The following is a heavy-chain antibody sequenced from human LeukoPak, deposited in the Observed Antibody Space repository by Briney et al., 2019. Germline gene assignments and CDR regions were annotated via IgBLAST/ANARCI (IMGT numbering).Heavy chain of an antibody. V-gene: IGHV3-7*03. CDR2: IKQDGSEK. CDR1: GFTFSSYW. CDR3: AKDEYSGSYQDY. D-gene: IGHD1-26*01. J-gene: IGHJ4*02. Sequence: KPGGSLRLSCAASGFTFSSYWMSWVRQAPGKGLEWVANIKQDGSEKYYVDSVKGRFTISRDNSKNTLYLQMNSLRAEDTAVYYCAKDEYSGSYQDYWGQGTLVTVSS.